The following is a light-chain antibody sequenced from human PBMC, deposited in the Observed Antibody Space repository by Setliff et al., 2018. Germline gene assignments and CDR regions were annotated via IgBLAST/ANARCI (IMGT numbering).Light chain of an antibody. V-gene: IGLV1-51*01. J-gene: IGLJ2*01. CDR1: SSNIGSNY. Sequence: PGQKVTISCSGSSSNIGSNYVSWYQQLPGTAPKLLIYDNDKRPSGIPDRFSGSESGTSATLDITGLQTGDEADYYCGTWDSSLSGVVFGGGTKGTVL. CDR2: DND. CDR3: GTWDSSLSGVV.